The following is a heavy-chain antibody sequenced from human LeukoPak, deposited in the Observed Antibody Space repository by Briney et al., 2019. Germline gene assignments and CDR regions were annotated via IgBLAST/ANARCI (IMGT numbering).Heavy chain of an antibody. J-gene: IGHJ4*02. V-gene: IGHV4-39*01. Sequence: KPSETLSLTCTVSGGSIRSSSYYWAWIRQPPGKGLEWIGSIYFSGSTHYNPSLRSRVTISVDTSKNQFSLKLSSVTAADTAVYYCARNISVVDSYSFDYWGQGTLVTVSS. D-gene: IGHD2-21*01. CDR1: GGSIRSSSYY. CDR2: IYFSGST. CDR3: ARNISVVDSYSFDY.